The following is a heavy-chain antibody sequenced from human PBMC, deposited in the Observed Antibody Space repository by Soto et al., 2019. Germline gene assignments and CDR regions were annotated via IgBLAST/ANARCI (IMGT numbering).Heavy chain of an antibody. J-gene: IGHJ4*02. D-gene: IGHD1-26*01. CDR1: GGSVSSSSYY. CDR2: VYYSGST. CDR3: VRLVGLGTSAYYVDY. Sequence: SETLSLTCTVSGGSVSSSSYYWGWVRQPPGKGLEWIGSVYYSGSTYYNPSLESRVTISVDKSKNQFSLKLMSLSAADTAVYYCVRLVGLGTSAYYVDYCGQGALVSVS. V-gene: IGHV4-39*01.